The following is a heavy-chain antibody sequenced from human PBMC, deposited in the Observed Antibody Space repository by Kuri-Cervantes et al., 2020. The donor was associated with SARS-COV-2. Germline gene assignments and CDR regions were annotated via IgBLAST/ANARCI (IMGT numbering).Heavy chain of an antibody. V-gene: IGHV4-61*02. CDR2: IYTSGST. CDR3: ARDGRNFDP. D-gene: IGHD1-14*01. Sequence: LRLSCTVSGGSISSGSYYWSWIRQPAGKGLEWIGRIYTSGSTNYNPSLKSRVTISLDTSKNQLSLKLSSVTAAGTALYYCARDGRNFDPWGQGTLVTVSS. J-gene: IGHJ5*02. CDR1: GGSISSGSYY.